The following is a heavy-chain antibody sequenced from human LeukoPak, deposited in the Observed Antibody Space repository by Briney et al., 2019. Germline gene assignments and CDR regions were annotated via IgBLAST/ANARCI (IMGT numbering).Heavy chain of an antibody. V-gene: IGHV3-7*01. J-gene: IGHJ4*02. CDR3: ARDKPAGIPVASYHDY. CDR2: IKQDGSGK. Sequence: GGSLRLSCAASGFTFSSYWMSWVRQAPGKGLEWVAHIKQDGSGKYYVDSVKGRFTISRDNAKNSLYLQMNSLRAEDTAVYYCARDKPAGIPVASYHDYWGQGTLVTVSS. D-gene: IGHD6-19*01. CDR1: GFTFSSYW.